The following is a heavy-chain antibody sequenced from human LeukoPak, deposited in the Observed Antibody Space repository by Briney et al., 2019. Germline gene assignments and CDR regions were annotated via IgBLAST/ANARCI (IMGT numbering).Heavy chain of an antibody. Sequence: PSETLSLTCTVSGGSISSSSYYWGWIRQPPGKGLEWIGEINHSGSTNYNPSLKSRVTISVDTSKNQFSLKLSSVTAADTAVYYCARGRIGITMIVVARAYYFDYWGQGTLVTVSS. V-gene: IGHV4-39*07. D-gene: IGHD3-22*01. J-gene: IGHJ4*02. CDR2: INHSGST. CDR3: ARGRIGITMIVVARAYYFDY. CDR1: GGSISSSSYY.